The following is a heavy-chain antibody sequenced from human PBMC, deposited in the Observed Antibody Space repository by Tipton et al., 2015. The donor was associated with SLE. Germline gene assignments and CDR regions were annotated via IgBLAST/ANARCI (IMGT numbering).Heavy chain of an antibody. D-gene: IGHD3-22*01. V-gene: IGHV1-18*01. CDR3: ARTPYYYDSSGYYSY. Sequence: QSGAEVKKPGASVKVSCRTSDYTFTSFGISWVRQAPGQGLEWMGWISVYSGTTNYAQKLQGRVTMTRDTSTSTVYMELRSLRSDDTAVYYCARTPYYYDSSGYYSYWGQGTPVTVSS. J-gene: IGHJ4*02. CDR1: DYTFTSFG. CDR2: ISVYSGTT.